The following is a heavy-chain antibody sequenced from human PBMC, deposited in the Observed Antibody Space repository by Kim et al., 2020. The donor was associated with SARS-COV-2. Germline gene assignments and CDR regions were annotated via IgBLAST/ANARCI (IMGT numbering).Heavy chain of an antibody. J-gene: IGHJ5*02. CDR2: IYYSGST. Sequence: SETLSLTCTVSGGSISSSSYYWGWIRQPPGKGLEWIGSIYYSGSTYYNPSLKSRVTISVDTSKNQFSLKLSSVTAADTAVYYCAGPRARYSSSGDWFDPWGQGTLVTVSS. CDR1: GGSISSSSYY. CDR3: AGPRARYSSSGDWFDP. V-gene: IGHV4-39*01. D-gene: IGHD6-13*01.